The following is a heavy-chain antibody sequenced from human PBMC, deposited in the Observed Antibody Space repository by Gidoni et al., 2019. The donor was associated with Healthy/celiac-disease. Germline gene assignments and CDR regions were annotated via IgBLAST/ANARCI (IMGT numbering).Heavy chain of an antibody. D-gene: IGHD1-26*01. CDR3: ARAPQWELPYFDY. V-gene: IGHV3-7*01. CDR2: IKQDGSEK. Sequence: EVQLVESGGGLVQPGGTLRLSCAASGFTFSIYWMSWVRQAPGKGLECVANIKQDGSEKYYVDSVKGRFTISRDNAKKSLYLQMNSLRAEDTAVYYCARAPQWELPYFDYWGQGTLVTVSS. CDR1: GFTFSIYW. J-gene: IGHJ4*02.